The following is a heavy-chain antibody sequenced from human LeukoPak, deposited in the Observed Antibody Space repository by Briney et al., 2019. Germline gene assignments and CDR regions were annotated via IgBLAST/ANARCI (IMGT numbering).Heavy chain of an antibody. CDR1: GYTFTGYY. V-gene: IGHV1-2*02. D-gene: IGHD2-21*01. J-gene: IGHJ4*02. CDR2: IKPNSGGT. Sequence: GASVKVSCKASGYTFTGYYIHWVRQAPGQGVEWMGWIKPNSGGTNYAQKFQGRVTMTRDTSISTAYMELSRLRSDNTAVYYCARSKSDFDYWGQGNLVTVSS. CDR3: ARSKSDFDY.